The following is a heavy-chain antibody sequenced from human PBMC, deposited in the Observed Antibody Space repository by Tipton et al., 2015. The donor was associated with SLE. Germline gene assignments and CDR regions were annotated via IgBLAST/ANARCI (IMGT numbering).Heavy chain of an antibody. CDR3: AREGRLNSGYDSGDNWFDP. CDR1: GGSISSGGYY. Sequence: VQLVQSGAEVKPSQTLSLTCTVSGGSISSGGYYWSWIRQHPGKGLEWIGYIYYSGSTYYNPSLKSRVTISVDTSKNQFSLKLSSVTAADTAVYYCAREGRLNSGYDSGDNWFDPWGQGTLVTVSS. V-gene: IGHV4-31*03. CDR2: IYYSGST. D-gene: IGHD5-12*01. J-gene: IGHJ5*02.